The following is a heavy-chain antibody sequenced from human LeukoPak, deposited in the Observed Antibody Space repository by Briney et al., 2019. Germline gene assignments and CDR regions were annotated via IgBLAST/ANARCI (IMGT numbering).Heavy chain of an antibody. J-gene: IGHJ4*02. V-gene: IGHV4-59*01. CDR3: ASDFGAFRYFDWVDY. CDR2: IYYSGST. Sequence: SETLSLTCTVSGGSISSYYWSWIRQPPGKGLEWIGYIYYSGSTNYNPSLKSRVTISVDTSKNQFSLKLSSVTAADTAVYYCASDFGAFRYFDWVDYWGQGTLVTVSS. CDR1: GGSISSYY. D-gene: IGHD3-9*01.